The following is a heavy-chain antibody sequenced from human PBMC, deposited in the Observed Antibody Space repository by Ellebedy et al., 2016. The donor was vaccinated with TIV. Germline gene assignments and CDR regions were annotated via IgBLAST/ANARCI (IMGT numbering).Heavy chain of an antibody. CDR1: GFLFNQYG. Sequence: GESLKISCAASGFLFNQYGMHWVRQAPGKGLEWVAVIANDGRNKYYGDSVKGRFTISRDNSKNTLYLQMNSLKVEDTAVYYCANMAWGNEDYSVDSWGQGTLVTVPS. J-gene: IGHJ5*01. D-gene: IGHD2-21*01. CDR2: IANDGRNK. V-gene: IGHV3-30*18. CDR3: ANMAWGNEDYSVDS.